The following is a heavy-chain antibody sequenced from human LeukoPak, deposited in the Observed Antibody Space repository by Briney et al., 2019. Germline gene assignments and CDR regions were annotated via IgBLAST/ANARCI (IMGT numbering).Heavy chain of an antibody. CDR1: GGTFSSYA. V-gene: IGHV1-18*01. J-gene: IGHJ4*02. D-gene: IGHD6-19*01. CDR2: ISGYNGNT. Sequence: GASVKVSCKASGGTFSSYAISWVRQAPGQGLEWMGWISGYNGNTNYAQKLQGRITMTTDTSTYTAYMELRSLRSDDTAVYYCARADSSGWYQIDFWGQGTLVTVSS. CDR3: ARADSSGWYQIDF.